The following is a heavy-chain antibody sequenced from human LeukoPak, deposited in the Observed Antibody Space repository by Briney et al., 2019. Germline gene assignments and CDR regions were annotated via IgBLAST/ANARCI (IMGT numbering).Heavy chain of an antibody. J-gene: IGHJ4*02. CDR3: AKLVVAGLSVDF. V-gene: IGHV4-39*01. CDR2: FNYGETT. Sequence: NSSETLSLTCTVSGASISSTTYSWGWIRQPPGGGLEWLGCFNYGETTYYNPSPKSRVTISVDTSMNQFSLRLTSVTAADTAVYFCAKLVVAGLSVDFWGQGTLVAVSS. CDR1: GASISSTTYS. D-gene: IGHD6-19*01.